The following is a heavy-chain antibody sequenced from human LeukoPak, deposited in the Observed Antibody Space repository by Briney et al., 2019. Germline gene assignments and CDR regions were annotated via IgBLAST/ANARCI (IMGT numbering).Heavy chain of an antibody. V-gene: IGHV3-23*01. J-gene: IGHJ6*02. CDR1: GFTFSSYA. CDR3: AKDPVLLWFGELRSELNYGMDV. CDR2: ISGSGGST. Sequence: GGSLRLSRAASGFTFSSYAMSWVRQAPGKGLEWVSAISGSGGSTYYADSVKGRSTISRDNSKNTLYLQMNSLRAEDTAVYYCAKDPVLLWFGELRSELNYGMDVWGQGATVTVSS. D-gene: IGHD3-10*01.